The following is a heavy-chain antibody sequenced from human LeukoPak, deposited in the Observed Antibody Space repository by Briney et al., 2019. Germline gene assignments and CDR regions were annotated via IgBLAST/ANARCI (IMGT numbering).Heavy chain of an antibody. CDR1: GGSISSSIYY. CDR2: IFYSGST. Sequence: PSETLSLTCTVSGGSISSSIYYWYWIRQPPGKGLEWIGSIFYSGSTYYNPSLKSRVTISVDTPEKQISLRLNSVTAADTAAYYCATDDAIAAAGGGMDVWGQGTTVTVS. CDR3: ATDDAIAAAGGGMDV. J-gene: IGHJ6*02. V-gene: IGHV4-39*07. D-gene: IGHD6-25*01.